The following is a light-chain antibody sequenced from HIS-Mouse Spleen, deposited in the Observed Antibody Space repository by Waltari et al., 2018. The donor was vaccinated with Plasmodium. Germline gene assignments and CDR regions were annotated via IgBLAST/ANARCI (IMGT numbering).Light chain of an antibody. CDR2: DVS. CDR1: SSDVGGYNY. J-gene: IGLJ1*01. Sequence: QSALTQPRSVSGSPGQAVTISCTGNSSDVGGYNYVSWYQQHTGKAPKRMIYDVSKRPSGVPDRFSGSKSGNTASLTISGLHAEDEADYYCCSYAGSYTFVFGTGTKVTVL. V-gene: IGLV2-11*01. CDR3: CSYAGSYTFV.